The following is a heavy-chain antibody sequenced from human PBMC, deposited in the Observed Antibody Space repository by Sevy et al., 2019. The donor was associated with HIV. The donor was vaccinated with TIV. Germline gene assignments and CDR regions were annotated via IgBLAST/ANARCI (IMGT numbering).Heavy chain of an antibody. J-gene: IGHJ6*02. Sequence: ASVKVSCKASGGTFSSYAISWVRQAPGQGLEWMGGIIPIFCTANYAQKFQGRVTITADESTSTAYMELSSLRSEDTAVYYCARDNGESYYGMDVWGQGTTVTVSS. V-gene: IGHV1-69*13. D-gene: IGHD4-17*01. CDR2: IIPIFCTA. CDR3: ARDNGESYYGMDV. CDR1: GGTFSSYA.